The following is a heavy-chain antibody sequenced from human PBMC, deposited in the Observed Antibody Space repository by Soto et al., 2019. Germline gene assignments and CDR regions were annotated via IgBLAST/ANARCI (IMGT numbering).Heavy chain of an antibody. CDR2: ISYDGSNK. V-gene: IGHV3-30-3*01. D-gene: IGHD6-19*01. CDR1: GFTFSSYA. J-gene: IGHJ4*02. Sequence: GGSLRLSCAASGFTFSSYAMHGVRQAPGKGLEWVAVISYDGSNKYYADSVKGRFTISRDNAKNSLYLQMNSLRAEDTAVYYCARSLRAGCDYWGQGTLVTVSS. CDR3: ARSLRAGCDY.